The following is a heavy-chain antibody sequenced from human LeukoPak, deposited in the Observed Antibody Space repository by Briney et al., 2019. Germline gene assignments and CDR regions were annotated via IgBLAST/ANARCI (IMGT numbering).Heavy chain of an antibody. J-gene: IGHJ6*03. D-gene: IGHD5-24*01. CDR2: IYYSGST. Sequence: SETLSLTCTVSGGSISSSSYYWGWIRQPPGKGLEWIGSIYYSGSTYYNPSLKSRVTISVDTSKNQFSLKLSSVTAADTAVYYCAKTASPYYYYYMDVWGKGTTVTVSS. CDR3: AKTASPYYYYYMDV. V-gene: IGHV4-39*01. CDR1: GGSISSSSYY.